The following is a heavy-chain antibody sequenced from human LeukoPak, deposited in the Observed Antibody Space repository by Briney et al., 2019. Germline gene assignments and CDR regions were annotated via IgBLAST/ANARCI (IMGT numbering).Heavy chain of an antibody. J-gene: IGHJ4*02. Sequence: GGSLRLSCTASRFTFSSYGMSWVRQAPGKGLEWVSGVSGSGGSTFYADSVKGRFTISRDNSKNMLYLQMNSLRAEDTAVYYCARDSAYYYDSSGYYDYWGQGTLVTVSS. V-gene: IGHV3-23*01. CDR1: RFTFSSYG. CDR3: ARDSAYYYDSSGYYDY. D-gene: IGHD3-22*01. CDR2: VSGSGGST.